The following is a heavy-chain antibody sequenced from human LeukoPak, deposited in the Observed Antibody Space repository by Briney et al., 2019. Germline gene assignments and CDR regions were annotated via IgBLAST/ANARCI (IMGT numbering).Heavy chain of an antibody. J-gene: IGHJ4*02. CDR3: AKGGYSSSWPPLPFDY. V-gene: IGHV3-23*01. Sequence: GSLRLSCAASGFTFSSYAMSWVRQAPGKGLEWVSAISGSGGSTYYADSVKGRFTISRDNSKNTLYLQMNSLRAEDTAVYYCAKGGYSSSWPPLPFDYWGQGTLVTVSS. D-gene: IGHD6-13*01. CDR1: GFTFSSYA. CDR2: ISGSGGST.